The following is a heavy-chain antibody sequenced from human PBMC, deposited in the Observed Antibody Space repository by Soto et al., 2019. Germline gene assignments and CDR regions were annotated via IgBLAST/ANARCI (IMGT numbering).Heavy chain of an antibody. CDR3: ATSLVLRFLEWSVHDP. V-gene: IGHV1-24*01. D-gene: IGHD3-3*01. J-gene: IGHJ5*01. CDR2: FDPEDGET. CDR1: GYTLTELS. Sequence: ASVKVSCKVSGYTLTELSMHWVRQAPGKGIEWMGGFDPEDGETIYAQKFQGRVTMTEDTSTDTAYMELSSLRSEDTAVYYCATSLVLRFLEWSVHDPWRQGTVVTVSS.